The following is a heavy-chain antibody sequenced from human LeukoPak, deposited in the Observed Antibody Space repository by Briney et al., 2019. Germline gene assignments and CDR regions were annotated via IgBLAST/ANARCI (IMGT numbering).Heavy chain of an antibody. Sequence: ASVKVSCKASGYTFTSYDINWVRQATGQGLGWMGRMNPNSGNTGYAQKFQGRVTITRNTSISTAYMELSSLRSEDTAVYYCARASMGQYYDFWSGYGSYYYYMDVWGKGTTVTVSS. D-gene: IGHD3-3*01. J-gene: IGHJ6*03. V-gene: IGHV1-8*03. CDR2: MNPNSGNT. CDR3: ARASMGQYYDFWSGYGSYYYYMDV. CDR1: GYTFTSYD.